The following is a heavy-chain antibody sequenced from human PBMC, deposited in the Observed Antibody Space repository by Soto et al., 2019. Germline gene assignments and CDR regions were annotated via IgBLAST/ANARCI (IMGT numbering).Heavy chain of an antibody. CDR1: GYTFFSYG. CDR2: ISGYNGNT. J-gene: IGHJ5*02. CDR3: ARKSSSSSWFDP. Sequence: QVQLVQSGDEVKNPGASVKVSCKTSGYTFFSYGISWVRQAPGQGLEWMGWISGYNGNTNYAQKFQARVTMTADTSTRTAYSELRSLRSDDTAFYYCARKSSSSSWFDPWGQGTLVTVSS. D-gene: IGHD6-6*01. V-gene: IGHV1-18*01.